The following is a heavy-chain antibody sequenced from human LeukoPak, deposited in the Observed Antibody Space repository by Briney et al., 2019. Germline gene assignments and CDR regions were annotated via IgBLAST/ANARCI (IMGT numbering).Heavy chain of an antibody. D-gene: IGHD1-26*01. CDR2: INWNGGST. CDR3: ARDIRLSGSYLFDY. CDR1: GFTFDDYG. Sequence: GGSLRLSCAASGFTFDDYGMSWVRQAPGKGLEWVSGINWNGGSTGYADSVKGRFTISRDKAKNSLYLQVNSLRAEDTVLYYCARDIRLSGSYLFDYWGQGTLVTVSS. J-gene: IGHJ4*02. V-gene: IGHV3-20*04.